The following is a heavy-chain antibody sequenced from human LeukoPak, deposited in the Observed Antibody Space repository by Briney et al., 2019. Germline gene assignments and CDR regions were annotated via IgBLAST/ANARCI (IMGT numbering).Heavy chain of an antibody. D-gene: IGHD2-15*01. CDR2: ISAYNGNT. V-gene: IGHV1-18*03. CDR1: GYTFTSYG. Sequence: ASVKVSCKASGYTFTSYGISWVRQAPGQGLEWMGWISAYNGNTYYAPNLQGRVTMTTDTSTSTAYMELRSLRPDDMAVYYCARDNLAAIAGWGLDYWGQGTLVTVSS. CDR3: ARDNLAAIAGWGLDY. J-gene: IGHJ4*02.